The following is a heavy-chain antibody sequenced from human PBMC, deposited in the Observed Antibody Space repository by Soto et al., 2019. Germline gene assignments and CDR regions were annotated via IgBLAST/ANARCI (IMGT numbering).Heavy chain of an antibody. V-gene: IGHV3-23*01. J-gene: IGHJ4*02. D-gene: IGHD4-17*01. CDR1: GFTFSSYA. CDR3: AKAPSDYGDRQFDY. Sequence: TGGSLRLSCAASGFTFSSYAMSWVRQAPGKGLEWVSAISGSGGSTYYADSVKGRFTISRDNSKNTLYLQMNSLRAEDTAVYYCAKAPSDYGDRQFDYWGQGTLVTVSS. CDR2: ISGSGGST.